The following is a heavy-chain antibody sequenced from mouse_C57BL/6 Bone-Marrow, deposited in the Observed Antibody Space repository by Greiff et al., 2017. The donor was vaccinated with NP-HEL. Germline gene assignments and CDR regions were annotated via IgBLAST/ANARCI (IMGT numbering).Heavy chain of an antibody. J-gene: IGHJ2*01. D-gene: IGHD5-1*01. Sequence: QVQLQQPGAELVKPGASVKLSCKASGYTFTSYWMHWVKQRPGQGLEWIGMIHPNSGSTNYNEKFKSKATLTVDKSSSTAYMQLSSLTYEDSAVFYCAGKGRVLAYLDYWGQGTTLTVSS. CDR2: IHPNSGST. CDR3: AGKGRVLAYLDY. CDR1: GYTFTSYW. V-gene: IGHV1-64*01.